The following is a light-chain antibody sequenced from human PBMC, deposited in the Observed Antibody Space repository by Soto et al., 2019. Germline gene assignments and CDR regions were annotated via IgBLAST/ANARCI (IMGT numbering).Light chain of an antibody. CDR2: ASS. V-gene: IGKV1-17*01. Sequence: DIQMTQSPSSLSASVGDRVTITCRASQDIGNDLDWYQQKPGKAPKRLIYASSSWQSGAPATFSGSGSGREFTLTITGLQPEDFATYDCLQHNNLPFTFGPGTMVDV. J-gene: IGKJ3*01. CDR3: LQHNNLPFT. CDR1: QDIGND.